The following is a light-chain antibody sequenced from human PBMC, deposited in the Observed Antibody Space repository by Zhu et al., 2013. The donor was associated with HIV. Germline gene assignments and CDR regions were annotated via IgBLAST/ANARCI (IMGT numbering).Light chain of an antibody. J-gene: IGKJ2*04. CDR3: QQRSNWPPMCS. CDR2: AAS. CDR1: QSVRTN. V-gene: IGKV3-11*01. Sequence: VLTQSPATLSVSPGEGATLSCRASQSVRTNLAWYQVKPGQAPRLLITAASNRATGIPARFSGSGSGTDFTLTISSLESEDFGVYYCQQRSNWPPMCSFGQGTKLEVK.